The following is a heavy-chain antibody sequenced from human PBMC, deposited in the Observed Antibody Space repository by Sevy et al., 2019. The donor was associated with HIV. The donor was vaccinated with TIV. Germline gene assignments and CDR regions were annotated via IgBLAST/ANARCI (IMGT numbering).Heavy chain of an antibody. D-gene: IGHD3-22*01. J-gene: IGHJ5*02. CDR3: ARVEANYDKGFDP. V-gene: IGHV3-48*03. Sequence: GGSLRLSCEACGFTFRSYEMNWVRQAPGKGLEWVSYISSSGRIIYYADSVKGRFTISRDNAKNSLSMQMNSMRAEDTAVYYCARVEANYDKGFDPWGQGTLVTVSS. CDR1: GFTFRSYE. CDR2: ISSSGRII.